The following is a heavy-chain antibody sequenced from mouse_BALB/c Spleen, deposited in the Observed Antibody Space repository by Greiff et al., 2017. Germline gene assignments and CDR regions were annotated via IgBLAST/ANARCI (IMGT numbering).Heavy chain of an antibody. CDR2: ISSGSSTI. CDR3: ARGLFTTVVATDY. D-gene: IGHD1-1*01. J-gene: IGHJ2*01. CDR1: GFTFSSFG. V-gene: IGHV5-17*02. Sequence: EVKLQESGGGLVQPGGSRKLSCAASGFTFSSFGMHWVRQAPEKGLEWVAYISSGSSTIYYADTVKGRFTISRDNPKNTLFLQMTSLRSEDTAMYYCARGLFTTVVATDYWGQGTTLTVSS.